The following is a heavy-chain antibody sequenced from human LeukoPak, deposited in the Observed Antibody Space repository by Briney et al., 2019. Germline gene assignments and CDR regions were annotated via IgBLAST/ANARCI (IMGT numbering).Heavy chain of an antibody. CDR1: GGSISSSSYY. J-gene: IGHJ4*02. D-gene: IGHD6-13*01. CDR3: VTYRAAAGPFDY. CDR2: IYYSGST. Sequence: PSETLSLTCTVSGGSISSSSYYWGWIRQPPGKGLEWIGSIYYSGSTYYNPSLKSRVTISVDTSRNHFSLNLRSVTAEDTAVYYCVTYRAAAGPFDYWGQGALVTVSS. V-gene: IGHV4-39*02.